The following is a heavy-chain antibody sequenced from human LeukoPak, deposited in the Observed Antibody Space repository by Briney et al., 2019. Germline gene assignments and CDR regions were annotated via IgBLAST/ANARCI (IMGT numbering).Heavy chain of an antibody. CDR2: ISGSGGST. CDR3: ASFYDSSGYPVGGY. V-gene: IGHV3-23*01. D-gene: IGHD3-22*01. Sequence: GGCLRLSCAASGFTFSSYGMSWVRQAPGQGLEWVSAISGSGGSTYYADSVKGRFTISRDNAKNSLYLQMNSLRAEDTAVYYCASFYDSSGYPVGGYWGQGTLVTVSS. CDR1: GFTFSSYG. J-gene: IGHJ4*02.